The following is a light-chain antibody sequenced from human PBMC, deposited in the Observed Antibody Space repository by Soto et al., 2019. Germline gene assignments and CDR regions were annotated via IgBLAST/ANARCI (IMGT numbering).Light chain of an antibody. CDR1: KLGNKY. V-gene: IGLV3-1*01. CDR2: QDS. Sequence: SYELTQSPSVSVSPGQTASITCSGDKLGNKYASWYQQKPGQSPVLVIYQDSKRPSGIPERFSGSNSGNTATLTISGTQAMDEADYYCQAWDSTIGVFGGGTKLHRP. J-gene: IGLJ2*01. CDR3: QAWDSTIGV.